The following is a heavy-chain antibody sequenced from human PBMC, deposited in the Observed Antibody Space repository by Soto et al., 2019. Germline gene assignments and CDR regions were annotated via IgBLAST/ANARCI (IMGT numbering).Heavy chain of an antibody. CDR3: ARGSELRYFDYFDY. Sequence: ASVKVSCKASGYTFTSYAMHWVRQAPGQRLEWMGWINAGNGNTKYSQKFQGRVTITRDTSASTAYMELSSLRSEDTAVYYCARGSELRYFDYFDYWGQGTLVTVSS. CDR1: GYTFTSYA. V-gene: IGHV1-3*01. D-gene: IGHD3-9*01. CDR2: INAGNGNT. J-gene: IGHJ4*02.